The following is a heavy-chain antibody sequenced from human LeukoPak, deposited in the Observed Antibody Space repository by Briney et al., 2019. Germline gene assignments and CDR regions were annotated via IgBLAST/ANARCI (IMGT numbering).Heavy chain of an antibody. CDR1: GDSLTNYY. Sequence: SETLSLTCTVSGDSLTNYYWSWYRQPPGQGLEWRGYIYYSGNTSYNTSLMSRVTISIDTSKNEFSLKLSSVTAADAAVYYCARESAGYCSGGSCYSNDAFDIWGEGTMVTVSS. D-gene: IGHD2-15*01. J-gene: IGHJ3*02. CDR2: IYYSGNT. CDR3: ARESAGYCSGGSCYSNDAFDI. V-gene: IGHV4-59*01.